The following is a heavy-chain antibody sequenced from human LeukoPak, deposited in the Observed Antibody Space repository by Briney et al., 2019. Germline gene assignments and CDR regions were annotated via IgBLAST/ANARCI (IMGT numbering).Heavy chain of an antibody. V-gene: IGHV3-21*01. J-gene: IGHJ6*03. CDR2: IRPSGDNT. Sequence: GGSLRLSCAAPGFTFSSYDMTWVRQAPGRGLEWVSSIRPSGDNTYYGDSVKGRFTISRDNAKNSLSLQMNSLRAEDTAVYYCARDRLLEDRDYHYYYYMDVWGIGTTVTVSS. CDR3: ARDRLLEDRDYHYYYYMDV. CDR1: GFTFSSYD. D-gene: IGHD1-1*01.